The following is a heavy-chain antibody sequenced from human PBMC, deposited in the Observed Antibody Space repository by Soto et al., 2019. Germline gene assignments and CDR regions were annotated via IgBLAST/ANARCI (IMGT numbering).Heavy chain of an antibody. V-gene: IGHV4-34*01. J-gene: IGHJ6*03. D-gene: IGHD4-17*01. Sequence: QVQLQQWGAGLLKPSETLSLTCAVYGGSFSGYYWSWIRQPPGKGLEWIGEINHSGSTNYNPSLKSRVTTSVVTSKNQFSLKLSSVTAADTAVYYCARVGYRDFGYYYYYMDVWGKGTTVTVSS. CDR3: ARVGYRDFGYYYYYMDV. CDR2: INHSGST. CDR1: GGSFSGYY.